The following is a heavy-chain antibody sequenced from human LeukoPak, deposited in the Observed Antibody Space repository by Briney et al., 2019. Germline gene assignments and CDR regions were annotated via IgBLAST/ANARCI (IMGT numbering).Heavy chain of an antibody. CDR1: GGSLSTYY. CDR2: INYRGTT. CDR3: ARVPLRWLTPFDY. J-gene: IGHJ4*02. D-gene: IGHD4-17*01. Sequence: SETLSLTCAVSGGSLSTYYWSWIRRPLGKGLEWIGEINYRGTTNYSPSLRSRVTISVDTSKNQFSLTLRSLTAADTAMYYCARVPLRWLTPFDYWGQGTLVTVSS. V-gene: IGHV4-34*01.